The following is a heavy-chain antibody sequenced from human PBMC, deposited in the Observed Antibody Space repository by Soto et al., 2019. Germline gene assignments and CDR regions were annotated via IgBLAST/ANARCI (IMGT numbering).Heavy chain of an antibody. CDR2: IYPGDSDT. CDR3: ARRHDYDILTGPTPDYGMDV. D-gene: IGHD3-9*01. V-gene: IGHV5-51*01. CDR1: GYRFTSYW. Sequence: PGESLKISCKCSGYRFTSYWIAWVRQMPGKGLEWMGIIYPGDSDTRYSPSFQGQATISADKSISTAYLQWSSLKASDTAMYYCARRHDYDILTGPTPDYGMDVWGQGTTVTVSS. J-gene: IGHJ6*02.